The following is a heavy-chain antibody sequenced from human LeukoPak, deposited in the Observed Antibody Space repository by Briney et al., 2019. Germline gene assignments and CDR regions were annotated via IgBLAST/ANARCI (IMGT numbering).Heavy chain of an antibody. CDR1: GYTFTGYY. J-gene: IGHJ3*01. V-gene: IGHV1-2*02. Sequence: ASVKVSCKASGYTFTGYYMHWIRQAPGQGLEWMGWINPNSGDTIHAQRFQGRVTMTRDTSISTAYMELSRLRSDDTAVYYCSRDHGYSGYLDAFDVWGQGTMVTVYS. CDR3: SRDHGYSGYLDAFDV. CDR2: INPNSGDT. D-gene: IGHD5-12*01.